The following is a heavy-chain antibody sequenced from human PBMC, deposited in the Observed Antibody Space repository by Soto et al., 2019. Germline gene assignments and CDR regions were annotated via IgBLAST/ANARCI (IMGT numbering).Heavy chain of an antibody. CDR3: AKGDDSSGYYYLDY. V-gene: IGHV3-30*18. D-gene: IGHD3-22*01. CDR2: ISYDGSNK. CDR1: GFTFSSYA. Sequence: QVQLVESGGGVVQPGRSLRLSCAASGFTFSSYAMHWVRQAPGKGLEWVAVISYDGSNKYYADSVKGRFTISRDNSKNPLYLQMNSLRAEDTAVYYCAKGDDSSGYYYLDYWGQGTLVTVSS. J-gene: IGHJ4*02.